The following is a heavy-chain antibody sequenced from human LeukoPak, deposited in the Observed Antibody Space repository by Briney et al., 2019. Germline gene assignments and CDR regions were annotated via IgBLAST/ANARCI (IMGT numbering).Heavy chain of an antibody. Sequence: GGTLRLSCTASGFTFSSNWMHWVRQAPGKGLVWVSHIKSDGSTTSYADSVKGRFTTSREKAQNSLYLQMNSLRVEDTAVYYCARVLETDCTGGSCYSGLDYWGQGTLVTVSS. CDR3: ARVLETDCTGGSCYSGLDY. CDR1: GFTFSSNW. V-gene: IGHV3-74*01. J-gene: IGHJ4*02. CDR2: IKSDGSTT. D-gene: IGHD2-15*01.